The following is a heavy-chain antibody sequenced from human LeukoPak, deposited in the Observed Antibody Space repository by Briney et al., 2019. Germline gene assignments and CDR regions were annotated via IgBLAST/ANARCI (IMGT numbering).Heavy chain of an antibody. CDR1: GLTFSNYW. Sequence: TGGSLRLSCAASGLTFSNYWMSWVRQAPGKGLEWVASIKQDRSEKYYVDSVKGRFTISRDNAKNSLSLQMNSLRAEDTAVYYCARYRVNPDYWGQGTLVTVSS. CDR2: IKQDRSEK. D-gene: IGHD3-16*02. CDR3: ARYRVNPDY. V-gene: IGHV3-7*03. J-gene: IGHJ4*02.